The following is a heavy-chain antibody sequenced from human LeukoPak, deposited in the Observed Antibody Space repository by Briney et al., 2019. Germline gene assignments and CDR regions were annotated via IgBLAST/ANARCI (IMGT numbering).Heavy chain of an antibody. CDR1: GFSLSSSGVC. V-gene: IGHV2-70*11. D-gene: IGHD7-27*01. CDR3: ARSDLGISAFDV. CDR2: IDWDGDK. J-gene: IGHJ3*01. Sequence: SGPTLVNPKQTLTLTCTFSGFSLSSSGVCVSWIRQPPGKALEWLARIDWDGDKYYSTSLKTRLTISKDTPKYQVVLTMTSMGPVDTGTYFCARSDLGISAFDVWGQGTVVTVSS.